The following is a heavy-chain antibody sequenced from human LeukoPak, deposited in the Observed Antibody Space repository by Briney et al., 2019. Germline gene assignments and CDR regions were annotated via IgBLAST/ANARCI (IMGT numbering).Heavy chain of an antibody. D-gene: IGHD5-18*01. V-gene: IGHV4-39*06. CDR1: GGSISSSSYY. J-gene: IGHJ5*02. CDR2: IYYSGST. Sequence: PSETLSLTCTVSGGSISSSSYYWGWIRQPPGKGLEWIGSIYYSGSTYYNPSLKSRVTISVDTSKNQFPLKLSSVTAADTAVYYCARAGYSYGSYSYWFDPWGQGTLVTVSS. CDR3: ARAGYSYGSYSYWFDP.